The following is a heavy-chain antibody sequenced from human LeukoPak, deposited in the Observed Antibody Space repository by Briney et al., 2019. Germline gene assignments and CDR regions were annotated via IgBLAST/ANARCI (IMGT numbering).Heavy chain of an antibody. CDR2: ISTYNGHT. J-gene: IGHJ5*02. Sequence: ASVKVSCKASGYTFTSYGISWVRQAPGQGLEWMGWISTYNGHTNYAQKFQGRVTMTTDTSTNTAYMELRSLRSDDTAVYYCARDFYQDGSSWYDCLDPWGQGTLVTVSS. D-gene: IGHD6-13*01. CDR1: GYTFTSYG. V-gene: IGHV1-18*01. CDR3: ARDFYQDGSSWYDCLDP.